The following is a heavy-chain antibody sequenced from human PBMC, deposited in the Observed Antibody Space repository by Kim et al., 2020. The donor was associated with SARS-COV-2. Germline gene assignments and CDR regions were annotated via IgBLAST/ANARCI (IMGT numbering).Heavy chain of an antibody. D-gene: IGHD6-13*01. CDR1: GFTFSSYG. CDR3: AKDSSSWSSYYYYYGMDV. CDR2: ISYDGSNK. Sequence: GGSLRLSCAASGFTFSSYGMHWVRQAPGKGLEWVAVISYDGSNKYYADSVKGRFTISRDNSKNTLYLQMNSLRAEDTAVYYCAKDSSSWSSYYYYYGMDVWGQGTTVTVSS. J-gene: IGHJ6*02. V-gene: IGHV3-30*18.